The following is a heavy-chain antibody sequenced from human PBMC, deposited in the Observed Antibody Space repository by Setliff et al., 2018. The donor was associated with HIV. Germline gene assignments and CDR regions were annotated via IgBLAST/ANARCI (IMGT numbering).Heavy chain of an antibody. CDR1: GFTFTSYA. CDR3: AKTPLY. CDR2: IGADT. V-gene: IGHV3-23*01. Sequence: QPGGSLRLSCTVSGFTFTSYAMGWVRQAAGKGLEWVSTIGADTYYADSVKGRFAISRDNSKNTLYLQMNSLRAEDTAVYYCAKTPLYWGQGTLVTVSS. J-gene: IGHJ4*02.